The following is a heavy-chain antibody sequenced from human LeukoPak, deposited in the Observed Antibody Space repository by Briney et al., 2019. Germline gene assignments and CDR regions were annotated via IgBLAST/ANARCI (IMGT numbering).Heavy chain of an antibody. J-gene: IGHJ5*02. V-gene: IGHV3-53*01. CDR1: GFTVSSNY. CDR2: IYSGGST. Sequence: SGGSLRLSCAASGFTVSSNYMSWVRQAPGKGLEWVSVIYSGGSTYYADSVKGRFTISRDNSKNTLYLQMNSLRAEDTAVYYCARRIRFRFDPWGQGTLVTVSS. CDR3: ARRIRFRFDP. D-gene: IGHD3-3*01.